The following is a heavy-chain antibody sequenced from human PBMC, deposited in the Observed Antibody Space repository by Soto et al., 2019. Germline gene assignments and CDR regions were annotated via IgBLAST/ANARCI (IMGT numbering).Heavy chain of an antibody. CDR2: IIPVYGTA. Sequence: QVQLVQSGAEVKKPGSSVRVSCKASGGTFSSYAISWVRQAPGQGLEWMGRIIPVYGTANYALKFQGRVTVTVEESSSRANMELRSLRSEETATYYFTRVGVNSDSSANYRGYSCYAMDGWGQGTTVNV. V-gene: IGHV1-69*18. J-gene: IGHJ6*02. CDR1: GGTFSSYA. CDR3: TRVGVNSDSSANYRGYSCYAMDG. D-gene: IGHD3-22*01.